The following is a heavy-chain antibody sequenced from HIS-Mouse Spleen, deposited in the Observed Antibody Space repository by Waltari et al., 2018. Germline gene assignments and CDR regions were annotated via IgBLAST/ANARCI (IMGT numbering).Heavy chain of an antibody. CDR1: GGSISSSSYY. V-gene: IGHV4-39*07. CDR2: FYYSGST. CDR3: AREIPYSSSWYDWYFDL. D-gene: IGHD6-13*01. J-gene: IGHJ2*01. Sequence: QLQLQESGPGLVKPSETLSLTCTVSGGSISSSSYYWGWIRQPPGKGLEWIGSFYYSGSTYYNPALKSRVTISVDPSKNQFSLKLGSVTAADTAVYYCAREIPYSSSWYDWYFDLWGRGTLVTVSS.